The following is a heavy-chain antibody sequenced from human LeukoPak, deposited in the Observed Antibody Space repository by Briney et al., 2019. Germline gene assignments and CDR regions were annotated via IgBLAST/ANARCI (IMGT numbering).Heavy chain of an antibody. CDR3: ARGRGVTPVGGYFDC. V-gene: IGHV4-34*01. Sequence: SETLSLTCAVYGGSFSGYYWSWIRQPPGKGLEWIGEINHSGSTNYNPSLKSRVTISVDTSKNQFSLKLSSVTAADTAVYYCARGRGVTPVGGYFDCWGQGTLVTVSS. CDR2: INHSGST. J-gene: IGHJ4*02. D-gene: IGHD3-10*01. CDR1: GGSFSGYY.